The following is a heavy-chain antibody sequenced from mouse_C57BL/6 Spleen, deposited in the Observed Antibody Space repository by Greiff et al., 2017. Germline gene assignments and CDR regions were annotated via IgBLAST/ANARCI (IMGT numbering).Heavy chain of an antibody. V-gene: IGHV1-5*01. J-gene: IGHJ4*01. CDR2: IYPGNSDT. CDR3: TRSTYDYERFAMDY. Sequence: EVQLQQSGTVLARPGASVKMSCKTSGYTFTSYWMHWVKQRPGQGLEWIGAIYPGNSDTSYNQKFKGKAKLTAVTSASTAYMELSSLTNEDSAVYYCTRSTYDYERFAMDYWGQGTSVTVSS. CDR1: GYTFTSYW. D-gene: IGHD2-4*01.